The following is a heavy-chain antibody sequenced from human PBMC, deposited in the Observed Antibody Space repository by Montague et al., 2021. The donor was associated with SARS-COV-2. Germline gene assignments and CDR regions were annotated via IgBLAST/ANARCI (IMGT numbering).Heavy chain of an antibody. Sequence: TLSLTCTVSGTSIRSGGYYWTWIRQHPGKGLEWIGYIFHTGRAYYNPSLETRVNISVDTSNNLFSLRLSSVTAADTAWYFCARVRLFYYLDYWGQGTLVTVSS. CDR3: ARVRLFYYLDY. CDR2: IFHTGRA. CDR1: GTSIRSGGYY. V-gene: IGHV4-31*03. J-gene: IGHJ4*02. D-gene: IGHD2/OR15-2a*01.